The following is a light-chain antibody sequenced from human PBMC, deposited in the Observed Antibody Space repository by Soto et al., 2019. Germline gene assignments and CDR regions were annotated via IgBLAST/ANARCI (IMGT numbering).Light chain of an antibody. CDR3: QQYGRSPVT. CDR1: QSVGSN. J-gene: IGKJ3*01. Sequence: EIVMTQSPATLSVSPGERATLSCRASQSVGSNLAWYQQKPGQAPRLLIYGASTRATGIPARFSGSGSGTEFTLTISSLQSEDFAVYFCQQYGRSPVTFGPGTKVDIK. CDR2: GAS. V-gene: IGKV3-15*01.